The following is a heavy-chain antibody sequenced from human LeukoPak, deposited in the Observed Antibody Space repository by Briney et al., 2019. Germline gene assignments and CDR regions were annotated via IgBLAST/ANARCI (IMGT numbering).Heavy chain of an antibody. CDR1: GYSINNGYY. CDR2: IYHSGKT. V-gene: IGHV4-38-2*02. Sequence: SETLSLTCIVSGYSINNGYYWGWIRQPPGKGLEWIGSIYHSGKTYYNPSLKSRVTISVDTSKNQFSLKLSSVTAADTAVYYCARRCCNRYSSSWYGDVNRGINWFDPWGQGTLVTVSS. CDR3: ARRCCNRYSSSWYGDVNRGINWFDP. J-gene: IGHJ5*02. D-gene: IGHD6-13*01.